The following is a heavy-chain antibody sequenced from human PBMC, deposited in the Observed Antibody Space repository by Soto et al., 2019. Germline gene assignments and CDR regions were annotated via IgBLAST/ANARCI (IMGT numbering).Heavy chain of an antibody. V-gene: IGHV1-8*01. CDR3: ARVVGGKYYGSGRKIKLRYYYMDV. Sequence: GASVKVSCKASGYTFTSYDINWVRQATGQGLEWMGWMNPNSGNTGYAQKFQGRVTMTRNTSISTAYMELSSLRSEDTAVYYCARVVGGKYYGSGRKIKLRYYYMDVWGKGTTVTVSS. J-gene: IGHJ6*03. CDR2: MNPNSGNT. D-gene: IGHD3-10*01. CDR1: GYTFTSYD.